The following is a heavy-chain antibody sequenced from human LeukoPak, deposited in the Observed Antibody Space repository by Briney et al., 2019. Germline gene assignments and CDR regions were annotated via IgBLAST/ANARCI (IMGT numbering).Heavy chain of an antibody. V-gene: IGHV4-4*07. J-gene: IGHJ5*02. CDR3: AKGLFGVNWFDP. CDR1: GGSISSYY. D-gene: IGHD3-3*01. Sequence: SETLSLTCTVSGGSISSYYWSWIRQPAGKGLEWIGRIYTSGSTNYNPSLKSRDTISVDTSKNQFSLKLSSVTAADTAVYYCAKGLFGVNWFDPWGQGTLVTVSS. CDR2: IYTSGST.